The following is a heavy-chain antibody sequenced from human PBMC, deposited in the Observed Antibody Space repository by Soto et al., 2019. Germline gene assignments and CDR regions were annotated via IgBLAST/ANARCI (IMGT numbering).Heavy chain of an antibody. CDR3: ARDQPSLKRVSQYFQH. CDR1: GFTFSSYS. Sequence: EVQLVESGGGLVKPGGSLRLSCAASGFTFSSYSMNWVRQAPGKGLEWVSSISSSSSYIYYADSVKGRFTISRDNAKNSLYLQMNSLRAEDTAVYYCARDQPSLKRVSQYFQHWGQGTLVTVSS. V-gene: IGHV3-21*01. CDR2: ISSSSSYI. D-gene: IGHD3-9*01. J-gene: IGHJ1*01.